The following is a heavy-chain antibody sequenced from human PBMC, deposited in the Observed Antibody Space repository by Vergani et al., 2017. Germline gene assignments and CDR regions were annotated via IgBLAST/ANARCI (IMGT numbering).Heavy chain of an antibody. CDR1: GFTFSSYS. V-gene: IGHV3-21*01. CDR2: ISSSSNYI. CDR3: ARDSYYDSNFDY. Sequence: EVQLVESGGSLVKPGGSLRLSCAASGFTFSSYSMNWVRQAPGKGLEWVSSISSSSNYIYYADSVKGRFTISRDNAKNSLYLQMNSLRAEDTAVYYCARDSYYDSNFDYWGQGTLVTVSS. J-gene: IGHJ4*02. D-gene: IGHD3-22*01.